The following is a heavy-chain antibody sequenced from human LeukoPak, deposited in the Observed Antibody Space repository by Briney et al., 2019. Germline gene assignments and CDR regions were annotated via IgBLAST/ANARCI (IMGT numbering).Heavy chain of an antibody. CDR2: IKSKTDGGTT. V-gene: IGHV3-15*01. CDR3: QVRGVTLAFDI. Sequence: GGSLRLSCAASGFTFSNAWMSWVRQAPGKGLEWVGRIKSKTDGGTTDYPAPVKGRFPISRDHSKNPLYLQMNSLKTEDTAVYYCQVRGVTLAFDIWGRGTMVTVSS. CDR1: GFTFSNAW. D-gene: IGHD3-10*01. J-gene: IGHJ3*02.